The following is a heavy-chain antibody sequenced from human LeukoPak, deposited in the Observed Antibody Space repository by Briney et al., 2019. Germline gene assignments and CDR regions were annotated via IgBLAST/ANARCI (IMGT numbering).Heavy chain of an antibody. J-gene: IGHJ3*02. CDR1: GVTISSGGYS. CDR3: PRDRGGYDDAFDT. CDR2: IYHSGST. Sequence: SETLSLTCAVSGVTISSGGYSWSWIGQPPGKGLEWIGYIYHSGSTYYNPSLKSRLTISVDRSKNQCSLKLSSVIAADPAVYSCPRDRGGYDDAFDTWGQGTMVTVSS. D-gene: IGHD5-12*01. V-gene: IGHV4-30-2*01.